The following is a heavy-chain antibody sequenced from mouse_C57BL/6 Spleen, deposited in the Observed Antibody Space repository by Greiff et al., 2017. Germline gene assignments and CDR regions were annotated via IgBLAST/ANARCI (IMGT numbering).Heavy chain of an antibody. Sequence: EVQVVESGGGLVKPGGSLNLSCAASGFTFSDYGMHWVRQAPEKGLEWVAYISSGSSTIYYADTVKGRLTIARDNAKNTLFLQMTSMRSEDTAMYYCARDITTVGYFDVWGTGTTVTVSS. V-gene: IGHV5-17*01. CDR2: ISSGSSTI. CDR3: ARDITTVGYFDV. J-gene: IGHJ1*03. D-gene: IGHD1-1*01. CDR1: GFTFSDYG.